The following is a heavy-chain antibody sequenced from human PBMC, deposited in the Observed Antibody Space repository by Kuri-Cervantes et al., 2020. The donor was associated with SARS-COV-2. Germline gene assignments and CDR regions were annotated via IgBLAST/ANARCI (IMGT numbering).Heavy chain of an antibody. CDR3: ARGYCSGGSCYSEDYFDY. D-gene: IGHD2-15*01. CDR1: GYSFTSYR. Sequence: GESLKISCKGSGYSFTSYRIGWVRQMPGKGLEWMGIIYPGDSDTRYSPSFQGQVTISADKSISTAYLQWSSLKASDTAMYYCARGYCSGGSCYSEDYFDYWGQGTLVTVSS. V-gene: IGHV5-51*01. CDR2: IYPGDSDT. J-gene: IGHJ4*02.